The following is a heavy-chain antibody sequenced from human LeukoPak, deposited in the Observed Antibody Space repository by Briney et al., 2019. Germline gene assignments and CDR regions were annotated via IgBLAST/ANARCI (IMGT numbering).Heavy chain of an antibody. CDR2: INSDGSRI. Sequence: GGSLRLSCAASGFTFSSYSMNWVRQAPGKGLVWVSRINSDGSRINYADSVKGRFTISRDNAKNTVYLQMNSLRAEDTAVYYCVRDLYSYGWTDYWGQGTLVTVSS. J-gene: IGHJ4*02. CDR1: GFTFSSYS. CDR3: VRDLYSYGWTDY. V-gene: IGHV3-74*01. D-gene: IGHD3-16*01.